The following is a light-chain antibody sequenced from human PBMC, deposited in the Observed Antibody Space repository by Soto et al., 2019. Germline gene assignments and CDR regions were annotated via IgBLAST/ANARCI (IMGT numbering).Light chain of an antibody. J-gene: IGKJ2*01. CDR1: QSVSSY. CDR2: HAS. CDR3: QQRANGPPMYT. Sequence: EIVLTQSPATLSLSPGERVTLSCRASQSVSSYLAWYQQKPGQVPRLLIYHASNRATGIPARFSGSGSGTDFTLTISSLEPEDFAVYYCQQRANGPPMYTFGQGTKLEIK. V-gene: IGKV3-11*01.